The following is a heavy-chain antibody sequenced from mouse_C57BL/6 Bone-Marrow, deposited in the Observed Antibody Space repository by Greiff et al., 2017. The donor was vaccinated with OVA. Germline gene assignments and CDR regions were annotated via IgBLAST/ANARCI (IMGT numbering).Heavy chain of an antibody. CDR2: SRNKANDYTT. J-gene: IGHJ2*01. CDR3: ARDADGFDY. V-gene: IGHV7-1*01. Sequence: EVQLVESGGGLVQSGRSLRLSCATSGFTFSDFYMEWVRQAPGKGLEWIAASRNKANDYTTEYSASVKGRFIVSRDTSQSILYLQMNALRAEDTAIYYCARDADGFDYWGQGTTLTVSS. CDR1: GFTFSDFY.